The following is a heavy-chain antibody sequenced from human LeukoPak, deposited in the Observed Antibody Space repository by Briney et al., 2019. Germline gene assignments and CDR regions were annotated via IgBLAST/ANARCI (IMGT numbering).Heavy chain of an antibody. J-gene: IGHJ3*02. CDR1: RFLFDTYW. CDR3: AKDHINSPAFDI. Sequence: GGSLRLSCAASRFLFDTYWMTWVRQSPGKGLEWVANIKYDGSETYYVDSVKGRFTISRDSAKNSLYLQMNSLRAEDTAVYYCAKDHINSPAFDIWGQGTMVTVSS. D-gene: IGHD2-21*01. V-gene: IGHV3-7*01. CDR2: IKYDGSET.